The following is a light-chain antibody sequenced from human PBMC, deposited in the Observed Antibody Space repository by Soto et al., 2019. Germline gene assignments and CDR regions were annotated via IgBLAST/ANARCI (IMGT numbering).Light chain of an antibody. V-gene: IGKV1-5*03. CDR2: KAS. CDR3: HLYPSYPLT. CDR1: QSISSW. Sequence: DIQMTQSPSTLSASVGDRVTITCRASQSISSWLAWYQQKPGKAPNLLIYKASSLESGAPSRFRGSGPGTEFPVPVRTLKPDDFTRDYCHLYPSYPLTWGVGTKVEIK. J-gene: IGKJ4*01.